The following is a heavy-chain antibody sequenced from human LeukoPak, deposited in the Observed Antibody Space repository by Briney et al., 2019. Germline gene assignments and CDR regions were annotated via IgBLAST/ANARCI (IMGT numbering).Heavy chain of an antibody. CDR1: GYTFTGYY. CDR3: ARVISSGSYYFDY. Sequence: GASVKVSCKASGYTFTGYYMHWVRQAPGQGLEWMGWINPNSGGTNYAQKFQGRVTMTRDTSISTAYMELSRLRSDDTAVYYCARVISSGSYYFDYWGQGTLVTVSS. V-gene: IGHV1-2*02. CDR2: INPNSGGT. J-gene: IGHJ4*02. D-gene: IGHD6-19*01.